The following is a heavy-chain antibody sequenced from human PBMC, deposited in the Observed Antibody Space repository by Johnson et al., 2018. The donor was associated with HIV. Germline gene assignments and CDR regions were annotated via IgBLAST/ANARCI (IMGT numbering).Heavy chain of an antibody. V-gene: IGHV3-20*04. Sequence: MQLVESGGGVVRPGGSLRLSCVASGFTFDDYDMSWVRQAPGKGLEWVSGINWNGGKTGYADSVKGRFTISRDNSKNTLYLQMDSLRAVDTAVFYCAKDRIRSTAPDTFDVWGQGTMVTVSS. J-gene: IGHJ3*01. CDR2: INWNGGKT. CDR3: AKDRIRSTAPDTFDV. D-gene: IGHD5-18*01. CDR1: GFTFDDYD.